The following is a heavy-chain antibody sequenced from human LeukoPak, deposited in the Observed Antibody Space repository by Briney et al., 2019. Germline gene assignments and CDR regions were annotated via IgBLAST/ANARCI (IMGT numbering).Heavy chain of an antibody. D-gene: IGHD5-18*01. CDR3: ARDLGNTDPRDV. V-gene: IGHV1-2*02. Sequence: ASVKVSCKASGYTFTGYYMHWVRQAPGQGLEWMGWINPNSGGTNYAQKFQGRVTMTRDTSISTAYMELSRLRSDDTAVFYCARDLGNTDPRDVWGQGTLVTVSS. CDR1: GYTFTGYY. CDR2: INPNSGGT. J-gene: IGHJ4*02.